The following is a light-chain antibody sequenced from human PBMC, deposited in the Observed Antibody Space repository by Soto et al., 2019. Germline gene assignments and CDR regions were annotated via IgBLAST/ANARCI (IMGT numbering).Light chain of an antibody. CDR3: SSYTSSSTGV. Sequence: QSALTQPASVSGSPGQSITISCTGTSSDVGGYNYVSWYQQHPGEAPKVIIYEVSNRPSGVSNRFSGSKSGNTASLTISGLQAEDEADHYCSSYTSSSTGVFGTGTKLTVL. J-gene: IGLJ1*01. V-gene: IGLV2-14*01. CDR2: EVS. CDR1: SSDVGGYNY.